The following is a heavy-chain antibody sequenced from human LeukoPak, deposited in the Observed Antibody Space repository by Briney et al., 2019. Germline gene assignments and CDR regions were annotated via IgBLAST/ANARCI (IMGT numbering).Heavy chain of an antibody. Sequence: PGGSLRLSCAASGFTFSSYAMHWVRQAPGKGLEWVAVISYDGSNKYYADSVKGRFTISRDNSKNTLYLQMNSLRAEDTAVYYCARDAYRSGGIYEPFDYWGQGTLVTVSS. J-gene: IGHJ4*02. D-gene: IGHD2-15*01. CDR3: ARDAYRSGGIYEPFDY. V-gene: IGHV3-30-3*01. CDR2: ISYDGSNK. CDR1: GFTFSSYA.